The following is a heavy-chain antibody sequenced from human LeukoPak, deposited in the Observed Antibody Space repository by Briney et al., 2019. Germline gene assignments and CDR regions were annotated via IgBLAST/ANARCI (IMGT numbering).Heavy chain of an antibody. CDR2: ISTSGSTI. J-gene: IGHJ4*02. D-gene: IGHD3-22*01. V-gene: IGHV3-48*03. CDR1: GLTFSSYE. CDR3: ATDITSIVVPRDY. Sequence: GGPLSLLCAPSGLTFSSYEMNCVRQAPGEGLEWLLYISTSGSTIYYSDSVKGRFTISRDNANNSLYLQMNSLRAEDTSVYYCATDITSIVVPRDYWGEGALVTVSS.